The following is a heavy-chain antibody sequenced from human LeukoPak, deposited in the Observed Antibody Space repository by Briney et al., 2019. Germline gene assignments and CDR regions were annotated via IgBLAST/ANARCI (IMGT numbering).Heavy chain of an antibody. CDR2: ISGSGGST. Sequence: GGSLRLSCAASGFTFSSYAMSWVRQAPGKGLEWVSAISGSGGSTHYADSVKGRFTISRDNSKNTLYLQMNSLRAEDTAVYYCAGFYDILTGRPIWGQGTMVTVSS. J-gene: IGHJ3*02. CDR3: AGFYDILTGRPI. V-gene: IGHV3-23*01. D-gene: IGHD3-9*01. CDR1: GFTFSSYA.